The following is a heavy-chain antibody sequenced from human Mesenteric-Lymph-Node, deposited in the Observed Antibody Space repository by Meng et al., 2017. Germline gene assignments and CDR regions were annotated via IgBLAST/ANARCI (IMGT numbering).Heavy chain of an antibody. CDR3: ARDAGYYGSGSSDYYFDY. D-gene: IGHD3-10*01. CDR1: GFTFSSYE. CDR2: ISSSGSTI. V-gene: IGHV3-48*03. Sequence: GESLKISCAASGFTFSSYEMNWVRQAPGKGLEWVSYISSSGSTIYYADSVKGRFTISRDNAKNSLYLQMNSLRAEDTAVYYCARDAGYYGSGSSDYYFDYWGQGTLVTVSS. J-gene: IGHJ4*02.